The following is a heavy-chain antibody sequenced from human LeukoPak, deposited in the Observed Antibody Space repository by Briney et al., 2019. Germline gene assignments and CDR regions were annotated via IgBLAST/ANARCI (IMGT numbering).Heavy chain of an antibody. CDR3: ASYPDAYCGGDCYSSGAFDI. J-gene: IGHJ3*02. CDR2: ISAYNGNT. CDR1: GYTFTSYG. V-gene: IGHV1-18*01. D-gene: IGHD2-21*02. Sequence: ASVKVSCKASGYTFTSYGISWVRQAPGQGLEWMGWISAYNGNTNYAQKLQGRVTMTTDTSTSTAYMELRSLRSDDTAVYCCASYPDAYCGGDCYSSGAFDIWGQGTMVTVSS.